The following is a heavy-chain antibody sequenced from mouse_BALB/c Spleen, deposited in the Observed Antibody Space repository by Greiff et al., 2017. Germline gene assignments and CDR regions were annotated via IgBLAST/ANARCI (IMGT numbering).Heavy chain of an antibody. CDR3: ARDQNYRYDERAWFAY. D-gene: IGHD2-14*01. Sequence: EVMLVESGGGLVKPGGSLKLSCAASGFTFSDYYMYWVRQTPEKRLEWVATISDGGSYTYYPDSVKGRFTISRDNAKNNLYLQMSSLKSEDTAMYYCARDQNYRYDERAWFAYWGQGTLVTVSA. CDR2: ISDGGSYT. CDR1: GFTFSDYY. J-gene: IGHJ3*01. V-gene: IGHV5-4*02.